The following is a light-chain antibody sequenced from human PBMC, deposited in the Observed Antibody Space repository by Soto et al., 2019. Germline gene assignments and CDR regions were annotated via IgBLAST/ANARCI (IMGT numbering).Light chain of an antibody. Sequence: SYELTQPPSVSVAPGKTARITCGGNNIGDTGVHWYQQKSGQAPVLVISSNSDRPSGIPERFSGSNSGNTATLTISGVEAGDEADYYCQVWDSSRDHYVFGAGTKLPS. CDR1: NIGDTG. CDR3: QVWDSSRDHYV. V-gene: IGLV3-21*04. J-gene: IGLJ1*01. CDR2: SNS.